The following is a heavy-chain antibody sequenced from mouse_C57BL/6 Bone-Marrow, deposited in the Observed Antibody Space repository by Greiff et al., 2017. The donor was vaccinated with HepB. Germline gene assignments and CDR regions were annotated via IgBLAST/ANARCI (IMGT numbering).Heavy chain of an antibody. CDR1: GFTFSDYY. CDR3: ARDHGSRDYFDY. J-gene: IGHJ2*01. V-gene: IGHV5-16*01. Sequence: VMLVESEGGLVQPGCSMKLSCTASGFTFSDYYMAWVRQVPEKGLEWVANINYDGSSTYYLDSLKSRFIISRDNAKNILYLQMSSLKSEDTATYYCARDHGSRDYFDYWGQGTTLTVSS. CDR2: INYDGSST. D-gene: IGHD1-1*01.